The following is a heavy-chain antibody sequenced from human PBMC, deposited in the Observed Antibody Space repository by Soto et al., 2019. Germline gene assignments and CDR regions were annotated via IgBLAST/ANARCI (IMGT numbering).Heavy chain of an antibody. CDR3: ASYYYDSSGYYYLDY. CDR2: IYYSGST. D-gene: IGHD3-22*01. J-gene: IGHJ4*02. Sequence: KPSETLSLTCTVSGGSISSYYWSWIRQPPGKGLEWIGYIYYSGSTNYNPSLKSRVTISVDTSKNQFSLKLSSVTAADTAVYYCASYYYDSSGYYYLDYWGQGTLVTVSS. V-gene: IGHV4-59*01. CDR1: GGSISSYY.